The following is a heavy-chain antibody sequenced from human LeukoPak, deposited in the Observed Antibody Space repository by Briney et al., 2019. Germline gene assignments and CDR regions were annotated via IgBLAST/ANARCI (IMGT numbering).Heavy chain of an antibody. J-gene: IGHJ3*02. Sequence: PSETLSLTCTVSGGSISSYYWSWIRQPPGKGLEWIGYIYYSGSTNYNPSLKSRVTISVDTSKNQFSLKLISVTAADTAVYYCAREAEYYYDSKGAFDIWGQGTMVTVSS. V-gene: IGHV4-59*01. CDR3: AREAEYYYDSKGAFDI. CDR1: GGSISSYY. CDR2: IYYSGST. D-gene: IGHD3-22*01.